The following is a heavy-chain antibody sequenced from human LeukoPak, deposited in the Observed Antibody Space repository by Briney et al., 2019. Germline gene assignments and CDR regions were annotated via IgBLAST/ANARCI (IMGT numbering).Heavy chain of an antibody. CDR3: ARGAGTYYYYYMDV. V-gene: IGHV4-38-2*02. CDR1: GGSISSYY. CDR2: IYHSGST. D-gene: IGHD6-19*01. J-gene: IGHJ6*03. Sequence: SSETLSLTCTVSGGSISSYYWSWIRQPPGKGLEWIGSIYHSGSTYYNPSLKSRVTISVDTSKNQFSLKLSSVTAADTAVYYCARGAGTYYYYYMDVWGKGTTVTVSS.